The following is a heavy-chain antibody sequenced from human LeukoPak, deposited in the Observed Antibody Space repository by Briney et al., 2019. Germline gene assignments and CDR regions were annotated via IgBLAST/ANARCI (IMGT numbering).Heavy chain of an antibody. V-gene: IGHV4-4*08. Sequence: AETLSLTCSVSGGSMFSYYWNWIRQSPGKGLEWIGFVYSNGMTTYNPSLRSRGTISIATSRNQFSLRLTSVTAADTATYYCTRRAYYDSSGYNPTAGYFDLWGRGTLVTASS. CDR2: VYSNGMT. CDR1: GGSMFSYY. D-gene: IGHD3-22*01. J-gene: IGHJ2*01. CDR3: TRRAYYDSSGYNPTAGYFDL.